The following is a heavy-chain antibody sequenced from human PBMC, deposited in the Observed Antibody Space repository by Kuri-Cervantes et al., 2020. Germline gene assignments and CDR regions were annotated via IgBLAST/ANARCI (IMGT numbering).Heavy chain of an antibody. CDR1: GFTFSSYW. D-gene: IGHD2-21*02. CDR3: AKGQVVTAILATMDV. Sequence: GESLKISCAASGFTFSSYWIHWVRQAPGKGLVWVSRINGDGITTNYVDSVKGRFTISRDNAKTTLFLQMNSLRAEDTAVYYCAKGQVVTAILATMDVWGKGTTVTVSS. J-gene: IGHJ6*03. CDR2: INGDGITT. V-gene: IGHV3-74*01.